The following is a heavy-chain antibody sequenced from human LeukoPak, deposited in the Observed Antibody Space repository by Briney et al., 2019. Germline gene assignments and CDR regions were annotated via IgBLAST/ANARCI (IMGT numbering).Heavy chain of an antibody. Sequence: SETLSLTCTVSGGSISSGGYYWNWIRQHPGKGLEWIGYISYSGSTNYNPSLKSRVTISVDTSKNQFSLKLSSVTAADTAVYYCARDSSGYLDAFDIWGQGTMVTVSS. CDR3: ARDSSGYLDAFDI. V-gene: IGHV4-61*08. D-gene: IGHD3-22*01. CDR1: GGSISSGGYY. CDR2: ISYSGST. J-gene: IGHJ3*02.